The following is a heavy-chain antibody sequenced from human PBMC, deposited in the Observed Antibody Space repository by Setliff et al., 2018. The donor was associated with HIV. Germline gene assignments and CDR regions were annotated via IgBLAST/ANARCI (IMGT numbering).Heavy chain of an antibody. D-gene: IGHD1-7*01. CDR2: IYHSGST. CDR3: ARLPGTTSPHVGWFDP. J-gene: IGHJ5*02. CDR1: GYSISSGYY. Sequence: SETLSLTCAVSGYSISSGYYWGWIRQPPGKGLEWIGSIYHSGSTYYNPSLKSRVTISVDTSKNQFSLKLSSVTAADTAVYYCARLPGTTSPHVGWFDPWGQGTLVTVS. V-gene: IGHV4-38-2*01.